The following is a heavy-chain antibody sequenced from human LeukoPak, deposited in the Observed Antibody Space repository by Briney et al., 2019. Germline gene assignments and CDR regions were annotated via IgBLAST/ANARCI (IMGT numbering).Heavy chain of an antibody. CDR2: INPTGGST. D-gene: IGHD1-26*01. J-gene: IGHJ4*02. CDR3: ARGSGSYYIGYYFDY. Sequence: ASVKVSCKASGYTFTSYYMHWVRQAPGQGLEWMGIINPTGGSTSYAQKFQGRVTMTRDTSTSTVYMELSSLRSEDTAVYYCARGSGSYYIGYYFDYWGQGTLVTVSS. CDR1: GYTFTSYY. V-gene: IGHV1-46*01.